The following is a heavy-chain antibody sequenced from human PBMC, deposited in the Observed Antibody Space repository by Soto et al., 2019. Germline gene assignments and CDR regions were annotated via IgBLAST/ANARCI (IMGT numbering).Heavy chain of an antibody. CDR1: GYTFTSYA. CDR3: ARAAAGANYYYYYGMDV. V-gene: IGHV1-3*01. Sequence: QVQLVQSGAEVKKPGASVKVSCKASGYTFTSYAMHWVRQAPGQRLEWMGWINAGNGNTKYSQKFQGRVTITRDTSXSXGYMELSSLRSEDTAVYYCARAAAGANYYYYYGMDVWGQGTTVTVSS. D-gene: IGHD6-13*01. CDR2: INAGNGNT. J-gene: IGHJ6*02.